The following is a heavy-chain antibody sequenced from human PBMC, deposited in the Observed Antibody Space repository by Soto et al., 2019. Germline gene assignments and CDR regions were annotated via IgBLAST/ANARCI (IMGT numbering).Heavy chain of an antibody. V-gene: IGHV3-23*01. Sequence: PGGSLRLSCAASGFTFSTYAMSWVRQAPGKGLEWVSAIIGSGGRTYYADSVKGRFTISRDNSKNTLYLQMNSLRAEDTAVYYCAKTPRTTVTAKYFQHWGQGTLVTVSS. CDR1: GFTFSTYA. D-gene: IGHD4-17*01. CDR2: IIGSGGRT. CDR3: AKTPRTTVTAKYFQH. J-gene: IGHJ1*01.